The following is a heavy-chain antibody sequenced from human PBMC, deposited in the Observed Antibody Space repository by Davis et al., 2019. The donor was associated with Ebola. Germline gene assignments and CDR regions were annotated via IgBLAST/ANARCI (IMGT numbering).Heavy chain of an antibody. J-gene: IGHJ5*02. CDR3: ARDQQWYDILTGVEP. CDR2: ISSSSSYI. CDR1: GFTFSSYS. V-gene: IGHV3-21*01. D-gene: IGHD3-9*01. Sequence: PGGSLRLSCAASGFTFSSYSMNWVRQAPGKGLEWVSSISSSSSYIYYADSVKGRFTISRDNAKNSLYLQMNSLRAEETAVYYFARDQQWYDILTGVEPWGQGTLGTVSS.